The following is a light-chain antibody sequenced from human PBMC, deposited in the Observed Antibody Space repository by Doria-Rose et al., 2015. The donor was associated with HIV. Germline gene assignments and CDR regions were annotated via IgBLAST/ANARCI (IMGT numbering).Light chain of an antibody. CDR2: DGS. V-gene: IGKV3-20*01. CDR1: QSFSSTY. Sequence: TQSPGTLSLSPGERATLSCRASQSFSSTYLAWYQQKPGQAPSLLIYDGSTRATGSPARFSASGSGTDFTLTINRLEPEDCALYYCHQYGTSWTFGQGTKVEI. J-gene: IGKJ1*01. CDR3: HQYGTSWT.